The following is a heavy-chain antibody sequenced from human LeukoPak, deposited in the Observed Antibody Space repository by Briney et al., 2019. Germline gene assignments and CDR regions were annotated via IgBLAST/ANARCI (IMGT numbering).Heavy chain of an antibody. Sequence: GGSLRLSCAASGFTFSDYFMSWLRQPPGKGLEGVSYISNSGTSIYYADSLQGRFTISRDNAKNSLYLQMNSLRAEDTAVYYCARDQGDYGNSPFDYWGQGTLVTVSS. D-gene: IGHD4-11*01. CDR3: ARDQGDYGNSPFDY. CDR2: ISNSGTSI. J-gene: IGHJ4*02. V-gene: IGHV3-11*04. CDR1: GFTFSDYF.